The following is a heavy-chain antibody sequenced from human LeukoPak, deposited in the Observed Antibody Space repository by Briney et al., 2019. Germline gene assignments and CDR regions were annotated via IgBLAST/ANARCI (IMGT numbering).Heavy chain of an antibody. CDR3: QSRFLEWLLDY. Sequence: SETLSLTCTVSGGSISSNNYYWGWIRQPPGKGLEWIGSIYYGGYTYYNPSLKSRVTISVDTSKNQFSLKLSSVTAADTAIYYCQSRFLEWLLDYWGQGTLVTVSS. CDR1: GGSISSNNYY. J-gene: IGHJ4*02. CDR2: IYYGGYT. D-gene: IGHD3-3*01. V-gene: IGHV4-39*01.